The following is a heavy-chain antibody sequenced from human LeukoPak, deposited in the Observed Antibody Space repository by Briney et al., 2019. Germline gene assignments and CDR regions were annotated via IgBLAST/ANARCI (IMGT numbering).Heavy chain of an antibody. CDR3: ARERAYCDILPRWFDP. V-gene: IGHV4-61*02. CDR1: GGSISSGSYY. J-gene: IGHJ5*02. D-gene: IGHD3-9*01. CDR2: IYTSGST. Sequence: SETLSLTCTVCGGSISSGSYYWSWIRQPAEKGLEWIGRIYTSGSTNYNPSLNSRVTISLDTSKNQFSLKLSSVTAADTAVYYCARERAYCDILPRWFDPWGQGTLVTVSS.